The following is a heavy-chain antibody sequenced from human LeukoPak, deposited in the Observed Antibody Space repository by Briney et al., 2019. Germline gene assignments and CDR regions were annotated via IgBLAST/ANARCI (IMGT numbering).Heavy chain of an antibody. CDR1: GYSFTYYW. Sequence: GESLKISCKGSGYSFTYYWIGWVRQMPGKGLEWMGIIYPADSTAHYSPSFQGQVTISADKSINAAYLQWSSLKASDTAMYYCARRGEGNSSYKGLVRTFDIWGQGTMVTVSS. J-gene: IGHJ3*02. CDR2: IYPADSTA. V-gene: IGHV5-51*01. CDR3: ARRGEGNSSYKGLVRTFDI. D-gene: IGHD6-6*01.